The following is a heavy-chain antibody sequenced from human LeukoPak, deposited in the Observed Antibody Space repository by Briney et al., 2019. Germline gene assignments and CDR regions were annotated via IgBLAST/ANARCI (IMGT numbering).Heavy chain of an antibody. V-gene: IGHV3-7*01. CDR2: IKQDGSEK. Sequence: PGGSLRLSCAASGFTFSSYWMSWVRQAPGKGLEWVANIKQDGSEKYYVDSVKGRFTISRDNSKNTLYLQMNSLRAEDTAVYYCARPSEPPGYYYYGMDVWGQGTTVTVSS. J-gene: IGHJ6*02. CDR3: ARPSEPPGYYYYGMDV. D-gene: IGHD1-1*01. CDR1: GFTFSSYW.